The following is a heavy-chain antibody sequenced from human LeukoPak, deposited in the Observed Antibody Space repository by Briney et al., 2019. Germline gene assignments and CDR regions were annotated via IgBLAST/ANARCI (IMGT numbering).Heavy chain of an antibody. D-gene: IGHD1-26*01. J-gene: IGHJ4*02. CDR3: ARDHSSGSYFDY. V-gene: IGHV4-38-2*02. CDR1: GYSISSGYY. Sequence: SETLSLTCTVSGYSISSGYYWGWIRQPPGKGLEWIGSIYHSGSTYYNPSLKSRVTISADTSKNQFSLKLSSVTAADTAVYYCARDHSSGSYFDYWGQGTLVTVSS. CDR2: IYHSGST.